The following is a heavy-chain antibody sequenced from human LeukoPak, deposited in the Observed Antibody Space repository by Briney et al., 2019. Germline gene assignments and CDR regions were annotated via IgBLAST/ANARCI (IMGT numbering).Heavy chain of an antibody. CDR2: INTNTGNP. CDR1: GYTFTSYA. CDR3: ARGAALEWLFLYYYYYMDV. J-gene: IGHJ6*03. D-gene: IGHD3-3*01. Sequence: ASVKVSCKASGYTFTSYAMNWVRQAPGQGLEWMGWINTNTGNPTYAQGFTGRFVFSLDTSVSTAYLQISSLKAEDTAVYYCARGAALEWLFLYYYYYMDVWGKGTTVTVSS. V-gene: IGHV7-4-1*02.